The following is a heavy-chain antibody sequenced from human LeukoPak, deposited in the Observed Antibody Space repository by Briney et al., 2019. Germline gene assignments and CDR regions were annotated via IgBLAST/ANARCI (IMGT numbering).Heavy chain of an antibody. J-gene: IGHJ4*02. CDR2: IYPGDSDT. V-gene: IGHV5-51*01. D-gene: IGHD1-26*01. Sequence: GESLKISCKGSGYSFTSYWIGWVRQMPGKGLEWMGIIYPGDSDTRCSPSFQGQVTISADKSISTAHLQWSSLKASDTAMYYCARQCCMVGGTIDYWGQGTLVTVSS. CDR3: ARQCCMVGGTIDY. CDR1: GYSFTSYW.